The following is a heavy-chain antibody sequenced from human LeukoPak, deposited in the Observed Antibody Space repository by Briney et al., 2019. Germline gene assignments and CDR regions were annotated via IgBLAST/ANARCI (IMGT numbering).Heavy chain of an antibody. CDR1: GFTFSGYW. CDR2: IKQDGGEK. D-gene: IGHD3-10*01. CDR3: ARDRGFGQADV. Sequence: GGSQTLSCAASGFTFSGYWMSWLRQAPGKGLEWVANIKQDGGEKNYVDSVKGRFTISRDNAKNSLYLQMNSLRGEDTAVYYCARDRGFGQADVWGKGTTATVSS. J-gene: IGHJ6*04. V-gene: IGHV3-7*01.